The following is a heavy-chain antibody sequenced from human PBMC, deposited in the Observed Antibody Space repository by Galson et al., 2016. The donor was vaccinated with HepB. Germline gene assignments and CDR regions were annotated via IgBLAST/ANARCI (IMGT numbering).Heavy chain of an antibody. CDR3: TRETRWYFDL. CDR1: GFTFSRYS. CDR2: ITSSSSTI. Sequence: SLRLSCAASGFTFSRYSMNWVRQAPGKGLEWVSYITSSSSTIYNADSVKGRFTISRDNAKNTLYLQMNSLRDEDTAVYYCTRETRWYFDLWGRGTLLTVSS. V-gene: IGHV3-48*02. J-gene: IGHJ2*01.